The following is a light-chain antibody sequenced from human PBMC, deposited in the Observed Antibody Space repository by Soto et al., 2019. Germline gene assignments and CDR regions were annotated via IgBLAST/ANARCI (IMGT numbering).Light chain of an antibody. Sequence: EVVLTQSPGTLSLSPGERATLSCRASQSVSNNYFAWYQQKPGQAPRLLIFGSSDMATGIPDRFSGSGSGKDFTLTISRLEPEDFAVYYCQQYGSSPPYTFGQGTKLEIK. CDR3: QQYGSSPPYT. V-gene: IGKV3-20*01. CDR2: GSS. J-gene: IGKJ2*01. CDR1: QSVSNNY.